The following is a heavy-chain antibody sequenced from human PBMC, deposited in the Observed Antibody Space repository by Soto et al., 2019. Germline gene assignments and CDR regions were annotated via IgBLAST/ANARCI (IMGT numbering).Heavy chain of an antibody. V-gene: IGHV4-4*02. CDR1: SGSISSSNW. J-gene: IGHJ6*03. CDR3: ASTIVVVVAATPGGYMDV. Sequence: QVQLQESGPGLVKPSGTLSLTCAVSSGSISSSNWWSWVRQPPGKGLEWVGEIYHSCSTNYNPSLKSRVTISVDKSKNQFSLKLSSVTAADTAVYYCASTIVVVVAATPGGYMDVWGKGTTVTVSS. CDR2: IYHSCST. D-gene: IGHD2-15*01.